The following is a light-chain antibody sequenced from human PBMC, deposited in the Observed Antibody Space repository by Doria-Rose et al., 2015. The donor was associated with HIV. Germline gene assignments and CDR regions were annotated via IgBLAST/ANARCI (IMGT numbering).Light chain of an antibody. CDR2: EVN. CDR3: CSYAGTSYV. J-gene: IGLJ1*01. CDR1: SSDVGSYNL. Sequence: QSVLLQPASVSGSPGQSITISCTGTSSDVGSYNLVSWYQQHPGKAPKLMIYEVNKRPSGVSNRFSGSKSGNTASLTISGLQAEDEADYYCCSYAGTSYVFGTGTKVTVL. V-gene: IGLV2-23*02.